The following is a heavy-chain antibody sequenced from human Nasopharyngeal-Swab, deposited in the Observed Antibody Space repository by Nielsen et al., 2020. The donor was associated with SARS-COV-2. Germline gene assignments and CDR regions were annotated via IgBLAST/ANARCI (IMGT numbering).Heavy chain of an antibody. CDR1: GYTFINYG. J-gene: IGHJ4*02. D-gene: IGHD6-19*01. V-gene: IGHV1-18*01. Sequence: ASVNVSCKASGYTFINYGITWVRQAPGQGLEWMGWSSAYNSNTNYAQKFQGRVTMTTDTSTNTAYMELRSLRSDDTAVYYCARKRGEQWLSQFDYWGQGTLVTVSS. CDR2: SSAYNSNT. CDR3: ARKRGEQWLSQFDY.